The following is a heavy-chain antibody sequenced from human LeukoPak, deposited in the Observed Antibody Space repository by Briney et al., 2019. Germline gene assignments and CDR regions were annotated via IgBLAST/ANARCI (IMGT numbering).Heavy chain of an antibody. CDR2: IYYSGST. CDR1: GGSINSSSYY. J-gene: IGHJ4*02. D-gene: IGHD6-19*01. Sequence: SETLSLTCTVSGGSINSSSYYWGWIRQPPGKGLEGIGSIYYSGSTYYNPSVKRRVTISVATSKNQFSLELRSVTAADTAVYSCARHGWLGVGGWYWGQGTLVTVSS. V-gene: IGHV4-39*01. CDR3: ARHGWLGVGGWY.